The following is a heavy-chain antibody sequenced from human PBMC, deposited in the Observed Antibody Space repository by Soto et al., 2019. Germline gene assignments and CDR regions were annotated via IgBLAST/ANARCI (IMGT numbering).Heavy chain of an antibody. CDR1: GDAFASCG. CDR2: ISAYNGNT. Sequence: ASVKVCCEASGDAFASCGISWVRQAPGQGLEWMGWISAYNGNTNYAQKLQGRVTMTTDTSTSTAYMELRSLRSDDTAVYYCARSVGITMIVVVTPFDYWGQGTLVTVSS. D-gene: IGHD3-22*01. V-gene: IGHV1-18*01. CDR3: ARSVGITMIVVVTPFDY. J-gene: IGHJ4*02.